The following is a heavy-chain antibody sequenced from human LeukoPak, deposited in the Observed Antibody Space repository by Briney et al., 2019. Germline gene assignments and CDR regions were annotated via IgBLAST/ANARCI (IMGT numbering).Heavy chain of an antibody. D-gene: IGHD2-8*01. V-gene: IGHV1-46*01. J-gene: IGHJ4*02. CDR2: INPSGGST. CDR3: ARVPYCTNGICYTHYYCDY. CDR1: GYTFTNYY. Sequence: ASVKVSCKASGYTFTNYYMYWVRQAPGQGLEWMGMINPSGGSTTYAQKFQGRVTMTRDTSTSTVYMELSSLRSEDTAVYYCARVPYCTNGICYTHYYCDYWGQGTLVTVSS.